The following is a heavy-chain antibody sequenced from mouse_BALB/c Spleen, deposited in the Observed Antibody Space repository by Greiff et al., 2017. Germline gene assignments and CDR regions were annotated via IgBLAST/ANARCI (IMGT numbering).Heavy chain of an antibody. D-gene: IGHD1-1*01. J-gene: IGHJ2*01. CDR3: ARGDYYGSSYYFDY. V-gene: IGHV5-4*02. CDR2: ISDGGSYT. Sequence: EVQLVESGGGLVKPGGSLKLSCAASGFTFSDYYMYWVRQTPEKRLEWVATISDGGSYTYYPDSVKGRFTISRDNAKNNLYLQMSSLKSEDTAMYYCARGDYYGSSYYFDYWGQGTTLTVSS. CDR1: GFTFSDYY.